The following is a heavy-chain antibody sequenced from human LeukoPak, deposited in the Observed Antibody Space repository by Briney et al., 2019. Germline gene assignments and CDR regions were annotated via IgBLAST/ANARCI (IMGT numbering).Heavy chain of an antibody. V-gene: IGHV3-30*18. CDR1: GFTFSSYA. CDR3: AKTKGYSYGYYFDY. J-gene: IGHJ4*02. D-gene: IGHD5-18*01. CDR2: MSYDGFNK. Sequence: SGRSLRLSCAASGFTFSSYAMHWVRQSLGKGLEWVAVMSYDGFNKYYADSVKGRFTISRDNSKNTPYLQMNSLRAEDTAVYYCAKTKGYSYGYYFDYWGQGTLVTVSS.